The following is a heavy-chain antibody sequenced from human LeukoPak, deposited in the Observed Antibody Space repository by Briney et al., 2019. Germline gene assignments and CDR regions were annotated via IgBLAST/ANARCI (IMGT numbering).Heavy chain of an antibody. CDR1: GYSFTSYW. V-gene: IGHV5-51*01. D-gene: IGHD3-10*01. CDR3: ARQALYGSGIGWFDP. Sequence: GESLKISCKGSGYSFTSYWIGWVRHMPGKGLEWMGIIYPGDSDTRYSPSFQGQVTISADKSISTAYLQWSSLKASDTAMYYCARQALYGSGIGWFDPWGQGTLVTVSS. J-gene: IGHJ5*02. CDR2: IYPGDSDT.